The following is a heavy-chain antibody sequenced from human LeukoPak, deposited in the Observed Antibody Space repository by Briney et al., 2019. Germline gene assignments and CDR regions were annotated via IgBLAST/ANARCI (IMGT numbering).Heavy chain of an antibody. Sequence: ASVKVSCKASGYTFTGYYMHWVRQATGQGLEWMGWMNPNSGNTGYAQKFQGRVTITRNTSISTAYMELSSLRSEDTAVYYCARGSTESDYWGQGTLVTVSS. CDR3: ARGSTESDY. D-gene: IGHD5/OR15-5a*01. J-gene: IGHJ4*02. CDR2: MNPNSGNT. V-gene: IGHV1-8*03. CDR1: GYTFTGYY.